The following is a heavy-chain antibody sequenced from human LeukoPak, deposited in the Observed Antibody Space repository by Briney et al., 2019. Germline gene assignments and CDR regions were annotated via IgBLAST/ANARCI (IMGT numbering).Heavy chain of an antibody. CDR1: GYTFTSYG. CDR3: ARDQIDIAVAGSVWFDP. V-gene: IGHV1-18*01. CDR2: ISAYNGNT. J-gene: IGHJ5*02. Sequence: ASVKVSCKASGYTFTSYGISWVRQAPGQGLEWMGWISAYNGNTNYAQKLQGRATMTTDTSTSTAYMELRSLRSDDTAVYYCARDQIDIAVAGSVWFDPWGQGTLVTVSS. D-gene: IGHD6-19*01.